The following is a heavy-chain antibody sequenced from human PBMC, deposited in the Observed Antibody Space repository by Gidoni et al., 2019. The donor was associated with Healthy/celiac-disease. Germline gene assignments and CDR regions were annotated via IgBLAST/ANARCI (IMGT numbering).Heavy chain of an antibody. D-gene: IGHD3-3*01. CDR1: GYSFTSYW. Sequence: EVQLVQSGAEVKKPGESLRISGKGYGYSFTSYWISWVRQMPGKGLGWMGRIDPSDSYTNYSPSFQGHVTISADKSISTAYLQWSSLKASDTAMYYCARLRHFGVDAYYYYMDVWGKGTTATVSS. J-gene: IGHJ6*03. V-gene: IGHV5-10-1*03. CDR3: ARLRHFGVDAYYYYMDV. CDR2: IDPSDSYT.